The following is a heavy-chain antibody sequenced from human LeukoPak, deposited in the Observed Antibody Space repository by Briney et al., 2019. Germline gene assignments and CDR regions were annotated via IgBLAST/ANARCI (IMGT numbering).Heavy chain of an antibody. V-gene: IGHV4-4*09. CDR3: AGLGLGTSNYCGGDCYKPYYFDY. J-gene: IGHJ4*02. CDR2: IYTSGST. CDR1: GGSISSYY. Sequence: SETLSLTCTVSGGSISSYYWSWIRQPPGKGLEWIGYIYTSGSTSYNPSLKSRVNISVATSKNQFPLNLSSVTAAGTAVYYCAGLGLGTSNYCGGDCYKPYYFDYWGQGTLVTVSS. D-gene: IGHD2-21*02.